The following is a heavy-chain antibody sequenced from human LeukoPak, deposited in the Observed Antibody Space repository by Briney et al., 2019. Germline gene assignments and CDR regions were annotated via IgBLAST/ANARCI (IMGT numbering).Heavy chain of an antibody. CDR3: ARVDCSGGSCLGDAFDI. D-gene: IGHD2-15*01. J-gene: IGHJ3*02. CDR1: GSTVSSNY. CDR2: IYSGGST. V-gene: IGHV3-53*01. Sequence: PGGSLRLSCAASGSTVSSNYMSWVRQAPGKGLEWASVIYSGGSTYYADSVKGRFTISRDNSKNTLYLQMNSLRAEDTAVYYCARVDCSGGSCLGDAFDIWGQGTMVTVSS.